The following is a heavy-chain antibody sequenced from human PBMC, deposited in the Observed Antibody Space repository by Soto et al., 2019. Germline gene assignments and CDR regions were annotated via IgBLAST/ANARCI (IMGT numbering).Heavy chain of an antibody. V-gene: IGHV3-9*01. Sequence: GGSLRLTCAASGFTFNDHAMHWVRQAPGKGLEWVSSISWDSGIREYADSVKGRFTISRDNAKNSLYLEMDSLRADDTALYYCTKGYHNYWSGYYAHWGQGTPVTVSS. J-gene: IGHJ4*02. CDR2: ISWDSGIR. D-gene: IGHD3-3*01. CDR1: GFTFNDHA. CDR3: TKGYHNYWSGYYAH.